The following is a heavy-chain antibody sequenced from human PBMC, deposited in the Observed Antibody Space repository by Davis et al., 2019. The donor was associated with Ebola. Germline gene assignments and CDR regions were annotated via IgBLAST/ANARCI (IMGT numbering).Heavy chain of an antibody. CDR3: ARDGGSYDPSPGY. J-gene: IGHJ4*02. CDR1: GYTFTRYY. D-gene: IGHD1-26*01. Sequence: ASVTVSCQASGYTFTRYYMHWVRQAPGQGLEWMGWINPNSGGTNYAQKFQGRVTMTRDTSISTAYMELRSLRSDDTAVYYCARDGGSYDPSPGYWGQGTLVTVSS. CDR2: INPNSGGT. V-gene: IGHV1-2*02.